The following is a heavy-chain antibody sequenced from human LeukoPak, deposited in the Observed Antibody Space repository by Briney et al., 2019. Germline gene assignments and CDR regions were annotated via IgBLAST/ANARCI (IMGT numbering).Heavy chain of an antibody. V-gene: IGHV3-74*01. CDR3: AGDGGAVAPTLC. CDR1: GFIFSNYW. J-gene: IGHJ4*02. CDR2: VNSDGSDT. D-gene: IGHD6-19*01. Sequence: GGSLRLSCAASGFIFSNYWMLWVRQAPGKGLVWVSRVNSDGSDTSYADSVKGRFTISRDNAKNMLYLQMNSLRVEDTAAYYCAGDGGAVAPTLCWGQGTLVIVSS.